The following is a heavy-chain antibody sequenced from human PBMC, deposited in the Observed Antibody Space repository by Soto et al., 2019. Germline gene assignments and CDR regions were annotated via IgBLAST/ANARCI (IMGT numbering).Heavy chain of an antibody. CDR2: IKSKTDGGTT. CDR3: TTRYSGYVGSIFKSIYYYYYGMDV. V-gene: IGHV3-15*07. Sequence: GGSLRLSCAASGFTFSNAWMNWVRQAPGKGLEWVGRIKSKTDGGTTDYAAPVKGRFTISRDDSKNTLYLQMNSLKTEDTAVYYCTTRYSGYVGSIFKSIYYYYYGMDVWGQGTTVTVSS. D-gene: IGHD5-12*01. CDR1: GFTFSNAW. J-gene: IGHJ6*02.